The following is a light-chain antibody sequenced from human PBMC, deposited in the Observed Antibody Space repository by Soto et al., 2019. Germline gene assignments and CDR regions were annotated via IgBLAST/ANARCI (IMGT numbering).Light chain of an antibody. CDR3: CSYAGTNTFV. CDR2: EVS. Sequence: QSVLTQPASVSGSPGQSITISCTGTSSDVGSYNLVSWYQQHPGKAPKLMIYEVSKRPSGVSNRFSGSKSGNTASLTISGLQAEDEADYYCCSYAGTNTFVFGGGTKLTVL. V-gene: IGLV2-23*02. J-gene: IGLJ2*01. CDR1: SSDVGSYNL.